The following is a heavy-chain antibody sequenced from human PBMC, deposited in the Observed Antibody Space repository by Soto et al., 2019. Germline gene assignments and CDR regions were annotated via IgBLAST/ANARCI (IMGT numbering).Heavy chain of an antibody. CDR3: SRQASDFWSGKPQYYMDV. CDR2: IRSKPNNYAT. Sequence: EVQLEESGGGLVQPGGSLKLSCAASGFTFSGSAMHWVRQASGKGLEWVGRIRSKPNNYATAYGASVKGRFTISRDDSKNTAYLQMNSLNTEDTAVYYCSRQASDFWSGKPQYYMDVWGKGTTVTVSS. J-gene: IGHJ6*03. V-gene: IGHV3-73*01. D-gene: IGHD3-3*01. CDR1: GFTFSGSA.